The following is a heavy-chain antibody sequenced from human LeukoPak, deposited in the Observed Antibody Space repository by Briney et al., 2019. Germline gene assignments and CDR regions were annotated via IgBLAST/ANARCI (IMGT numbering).Heavy chain of an antibody. CDR2: LNWNSAAT. V-gene: IGHV3-9*01. CDR1: GFTFDDFA. CDR3: AKDTHVAVTGTFDS. D-gene: IGHD6-19*01. J-gene: IGHJ4*02. Sequence: PGMSQRLSCAASGFTFDDFAMHWVRQAPGKGLEWVSGLNWNSAATGYADSVKGRFTISRDNAKNSLYLQMNSLGPEDTAFYYCAKDTHVAVTGTFDSWGQGTLVTVSS.